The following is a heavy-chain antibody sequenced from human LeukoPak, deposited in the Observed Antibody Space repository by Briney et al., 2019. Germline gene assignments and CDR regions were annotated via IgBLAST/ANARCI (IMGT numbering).Heavy chain of an antibody. J-gene: IGHJ3*02. CDR3: ARGDAFDI. CDR2: INHSGST. V-gene: IGHV4-34*01. Sequence: SETLSLTCAVYGGSFSGYYWSWIRQPPGKGLEWIGEINHSGSTNYNPSLKSRVTISVDTSKNQFSLKLSSVTAADTAVYYCARGDAFDIWGRGTMVTVSS. CDR1: GGSFSGYY.